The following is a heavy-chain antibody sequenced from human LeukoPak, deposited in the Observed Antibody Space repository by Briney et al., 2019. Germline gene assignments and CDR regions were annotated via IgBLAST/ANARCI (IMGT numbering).Heavy chain of an antibody. D-gene: IGHD1-26*01. CDR2: INHSGST. V-gene: IGHV4-34*01. J-gene: IGHJ4*02. Sequence: SETLSLTCAVYGGSFSGYYWSWIRQPPGKGLEWVGEINHSGSTNYNPSLKSRVTISVDTSKNQFSLKLSSVTAADTAVYYCARGEYSGSTYYFDYWGQGTLVTVSS. CDR3: ARGEYSGSTYYFDY. CDR1: GGSFSGYY.